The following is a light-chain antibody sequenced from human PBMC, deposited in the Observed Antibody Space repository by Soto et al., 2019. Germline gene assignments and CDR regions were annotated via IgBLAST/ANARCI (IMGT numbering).Light chain of an antibody. Sequence: DIQMTQSPSSLSASVGDRVTITCRASQSISSYLNWYQQKPGKAPKLLIYAASSLQSGVTSRLSVSGSGTDFTLTISSLQPEDCATYYCQQSYSTPRTFGQGTKVDIK. CDR1: QSISSY. CDR3: QQSYSTPRT. V-gene: IGKV1-39*01. J-gene: IGKJ1*01. CDR2: AAS.